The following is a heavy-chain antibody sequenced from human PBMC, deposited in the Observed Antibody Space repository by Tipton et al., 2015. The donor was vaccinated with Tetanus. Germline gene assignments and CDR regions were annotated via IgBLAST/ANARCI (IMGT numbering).Heavy chain of an antibody. J-gene: IGHJ3*02. D-gene: IGHD2-21*02. CDR1: GASSTSGDYY. Sequence: GLVKPSQTLSLTCTVSGASSTSGDYYWAWIRQPPGKGPEWIGSIYYTGSTYYNPSLKSRVTISEATSKNQFSLKLSSVIAADTAMYYCARGTASGKGAFDIWGQGTMVTVSS. CDR3: ARGTASGKGAFDI. CDR2: IYYTGST. V-gene: IGHV4-39*01.